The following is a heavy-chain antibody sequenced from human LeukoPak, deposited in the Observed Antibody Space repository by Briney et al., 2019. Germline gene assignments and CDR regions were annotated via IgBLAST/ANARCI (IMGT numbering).Heavy chain of an antibody. Sequence: TGGSLRLSCAASGFTFSGSAMHWVRQASGKGLEWVGRIRSKANSYATAYAASVKGRFTISRDDSKDTAYLQMNSLKTEDTAVYYCARGQLVVPAAVRYWGQGTLVTVSS. CDR2: IRSKANSYAT. J-gene: IGHJ4*02. D-gene: IGHD2-2*01. CDR1: GFTFSGSA. V-gene: IGHV3-73*01. CDR3: ARGQLVVPAAVRY.